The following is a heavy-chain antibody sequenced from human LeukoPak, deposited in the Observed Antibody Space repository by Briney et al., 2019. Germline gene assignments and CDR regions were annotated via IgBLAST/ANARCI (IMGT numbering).Heavy chain of an antibody. CDR1: GYTFTSYG. J-gene: IGHJ4*02. CDR2: ISAYNGNT. V-gene: IGHV1-18*01. CDR3: ARSTSKQWLVPFDY. D-gene: IGHD6-19*01. Sequence: ASVKVSCKASGYTFTSYGISWVRQAPGQGLEWMGWISAYNGNTNYAQKLQGRVTMTTDTSTSTAYMELRSLRSDDTAVYYCARSTSKQWLVPFDYWGQGTLVTVSS.